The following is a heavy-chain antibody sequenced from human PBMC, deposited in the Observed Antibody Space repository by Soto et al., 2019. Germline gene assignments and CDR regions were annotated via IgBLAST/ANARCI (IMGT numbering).Heavy chain of an antibody. Sequence: GESLNISCKGSGYSFTSYWISWVRQMPGKGLEWMGRIDPSDSYTNYSPSFQGHVTISADKSISTAYLQWSSLKASDTAMYYCARYPRRSYYDSSGYYYYFDYWGQGTLVTVSS. CDR2: IDPSDSYT. V-gene: IGHV5-10-1*01. CDR3: ARYPRRSYYDSSGYYYYFDY. J-gene: IGHJ4*02. CDR1: GYSFTSYW. D-gene: IGHD3-22*01.